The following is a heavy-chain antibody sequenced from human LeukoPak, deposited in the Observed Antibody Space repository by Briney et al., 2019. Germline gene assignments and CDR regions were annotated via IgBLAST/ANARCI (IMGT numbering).Heavy chain of an antibody. CDR1: GGPFRGYY. CDR2: INHSGST. J-gene: IGHJ4*02. V-gene: IGHV4-34*01. Sequence: SDTLSLTCAVYGGPFRGYYWSWIRQPPGKGLEWVGEINHSGSTNYNPSLKSRVTISVDTSKNQFSLKLSSVTAADTAVYYCARGHSVVVAAPFDYWGQGTLVTVSS. CDR3: ARGHSVVVAAPFDY. D-gene: IGHD2-15*01.